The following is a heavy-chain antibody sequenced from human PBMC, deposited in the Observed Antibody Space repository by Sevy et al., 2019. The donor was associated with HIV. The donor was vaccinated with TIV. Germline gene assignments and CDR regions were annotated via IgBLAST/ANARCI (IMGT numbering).Heavy chain of an antibody. Sequence: GGSLRLSCAASGFTFTLYAIHWVRQAPGKGLEWVALISYSGTNKYYADSVKGRFTISRDASKNTAYLQMNNLRTDDTAVYYCAGVAVEYCTDGCYHRFDYWGQGTQVTVSS. CDR2: ISYSGTNK. V-gene: IGHV3-30-3*01. D-gene: IGHD2-8*01. CDR1: GFTFTLYA. J-gene: IGHJ4*02. CDR3: AGVAVEYCTDGCYHRFDY.